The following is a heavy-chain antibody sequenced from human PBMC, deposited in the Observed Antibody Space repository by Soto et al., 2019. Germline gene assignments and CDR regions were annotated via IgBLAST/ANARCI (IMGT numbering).Heavy chain of an antibody. V-gene: IGHV4-31*03. CDR2: IYYSGST. Sequence: QVQLQESGPGLVKPSQTLSLTCTVSGGSISSGDYYWSWIRQHPGKGLEWIGYIYYSGSTYYNPSLKSRVTISVDTSKNQFSLKLNSVTAAETAVYYCARWLSGSRQGFDPWGQGTLVTVSS. CDR3: ARWLSGSRQGFDP. J-gene: IGHJ5*02. D-gene: IGHD1-26*01. CDR1: GGSISSGDYY.